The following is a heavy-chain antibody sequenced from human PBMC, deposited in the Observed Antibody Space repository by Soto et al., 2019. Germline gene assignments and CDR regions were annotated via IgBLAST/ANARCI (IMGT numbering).Heavy chain of an antibody. Sequence: QVQLHESGPGQLEASQTLSLTCTISGGSIRDEDHYWSWVRQAPGKGLEWIGHLYYSSATYLNEALDIRVTVSLAMSQNQFSEPQRCVSAADTATYFCARDRPVGPVSYAGHNGMDVWGQSTTLTHSS. D-gene: IGHD2-2*01. J-gene: IGHJ6*02. V-gene: IGHV4-30-4*01. CDR3: ARDRPVGPVSYAGHNGMDV. CDR2: LYYSSAT. CDR1: GGSIRDEDHY.